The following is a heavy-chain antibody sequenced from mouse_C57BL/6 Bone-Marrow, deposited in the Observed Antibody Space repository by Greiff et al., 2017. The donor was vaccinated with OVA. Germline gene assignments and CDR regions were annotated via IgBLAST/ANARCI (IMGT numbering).Heavy chain of an antibody. CDR3: ARLGLLRRYYAMDY. D-gene: IGHD1-1*01. CDR1: GFTFSDYG. J-gene: IGHJ4*01. CDR2: ISNLAYSI. Sequence: EVQGVESGGGLVQPGGSLKLSCAASGFTFSDYGMAWVRQAPRKGPEWVAFISNLAYSIYYADTVTGRFTISRENAKNTLYLEMSSLRSEDTAMYYCARLGLLRRYYAMDYWGQGTSVTVSS. V-gene: IGHV5-15*01.